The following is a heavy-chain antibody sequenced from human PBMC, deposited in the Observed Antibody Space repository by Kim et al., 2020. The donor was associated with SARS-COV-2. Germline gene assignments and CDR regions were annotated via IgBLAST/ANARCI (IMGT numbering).Heavy chain of an antibody. J-gene: IGHJ4*02. D-gene: IGHD3-22*01. CDR3: ARVGAYYYDSSFDY. Sequence: ADSGKGRFTISRDIAKNTLYLQMNSLRAEDTAVYYCARVGAYYYDSSFDYWGQGTLVTVSS. V-gene: IGHV3-74*01.